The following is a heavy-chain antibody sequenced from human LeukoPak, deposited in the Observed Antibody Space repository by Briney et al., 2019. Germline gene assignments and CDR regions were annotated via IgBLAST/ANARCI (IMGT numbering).Heavy chain of an antibody. CDR2: IIPIFGTA. Sequence: ASVTVSCKASGGTFSSYAISWVRQAPGQGLEWMGGIIPIFGTANYAQKFQGKVTITTDESTSTAYMELSSLRSEDTAVYYCARASYSGSYFLSVDWFDPWGQGTLVTVSS. V-gene: IGHV1-69*05. CDR1: GGTFSSYA. D-gene: IGHD1-26*01. J-gene: IGHJ5*02. CDR3: ARASYSGSYFLSVDWFDP.